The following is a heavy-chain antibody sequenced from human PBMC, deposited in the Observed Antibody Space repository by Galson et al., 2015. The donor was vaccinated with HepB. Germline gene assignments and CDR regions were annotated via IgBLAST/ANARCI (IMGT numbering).Heavy chain of an antibody. CDR2: FDPEDGET. J-gene: IGHJ6*02. V-gene: IGHV1-24*01. D-gene: IGHD3-9*01. CDR3: ATAYYDILTGFLGYYYGMDV. CDR1: GYTLTELS. Sequence: SVKVSCKVSGYTLTELSMHWVRQAPGKGLEWMGGFDPEDGETIYAQKFQGRVTMTEDTSTDTAYMELSSLRSEDTAVYYCATAYYDILTGFLGYYYGMDVWGQGTTVTVSS.